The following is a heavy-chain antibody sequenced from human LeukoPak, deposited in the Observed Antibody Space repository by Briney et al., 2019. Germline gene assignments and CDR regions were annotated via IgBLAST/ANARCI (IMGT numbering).Heavy chain of an antibody. CDR3: ARNIVGGVDFDY. D-gene: IGHD1-26*01. J-gene: IGHJ4*02. CDR2: IYHSGST. Sequence: SQTLSLTCAVSGGSISSGGYSWSWIRQPPGKGLEWIGYIYHSGSTYYNPSLKSRVTISVDTSKSQFSLKLSAVTATDTAVYYCARNIVGGVDFDYWGQGTLVTVSS. CDR1: GGSISSGGYS. V-gene: IGHV4-30-2*01.